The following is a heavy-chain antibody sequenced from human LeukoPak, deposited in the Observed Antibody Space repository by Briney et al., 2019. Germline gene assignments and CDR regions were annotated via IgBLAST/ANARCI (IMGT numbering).Heavy chain of an antibody. J-gene: IGHJ4*02. Sequence: GGSLRLSCAASGFTFSNAWMSWVRQAPGKGLEWVSVIYSGGSTYYADSVKGRFTISRDNSKNTLYLQMNSLRAEDTAVYYCARDQRYSSGWYEDYWGQGTLVTVSS. CDR3: ARDQRYSSGWYEDY. CDR1: GFTFSNAW. D-gene: IGHD6-19*01. CDR2: IYSGGST. V-gene: IGHV3-53*01.